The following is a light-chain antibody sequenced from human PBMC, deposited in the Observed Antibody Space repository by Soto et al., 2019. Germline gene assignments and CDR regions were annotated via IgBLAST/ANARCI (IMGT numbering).Light chain of an antibody. Sequence: IHLTQSPSSLSASVGDRVTITGRASQSIGTSLAWYQQKPEKAPNLLISAASTLQSGVPSRFSTSGSGTDFALPVSSLQPEDFATYFCQQLNSYARMVGGGPKVQI. CDR1: QSIGTS. CDR2: AAS. V-gene: IGKV1-9*01. J-gene: IGKJ4*01. CDR3: QQLNSYARM.